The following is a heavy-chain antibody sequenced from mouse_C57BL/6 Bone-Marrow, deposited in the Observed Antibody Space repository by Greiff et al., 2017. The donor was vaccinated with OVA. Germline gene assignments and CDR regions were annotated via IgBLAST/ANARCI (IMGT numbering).Heavy chain of an antibody. Sequence: VQLQQSGAELVRPGTSVKMSCKASGYTFTNYWIGWAKQRPGHGLEWIGDIYPGGGYTNYNEKFKGKATLTADKSSSTAYMQLSSLTSEDSAIYYCARSNCYAMDYWGQGTSLTVSS. CDR1: GYTFTNYW. J-gene: IGHJ4*01. CDR3: ARSNCYAMDY. D-gene: IGHD2-5*01. CDR2: IYPGGGYT. V-gene: IGHV1-63*01.